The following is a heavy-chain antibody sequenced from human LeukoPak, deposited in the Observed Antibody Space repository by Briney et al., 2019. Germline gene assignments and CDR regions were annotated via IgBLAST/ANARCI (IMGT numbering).Heavy chain of an antibody. J-gene: IGHJ4*02. CDR3: AKINGWSIAARPGYYFDY. D-gene: IGHD6-6*01. V-gene: IGHV3-23*01. CDR2: ISGSGGST. CDR1: GFTFSSYA. Sequence: GGSLRLSCAASGFTFSSYAMSWVRQAPGKGLEWVSAISGSGGSTYYADSVKGRFTISRDNSKNTLYLQMNSLRAENTAVYYCAKINGWSIAARPGYYFDYWGQGTLVTVSS.